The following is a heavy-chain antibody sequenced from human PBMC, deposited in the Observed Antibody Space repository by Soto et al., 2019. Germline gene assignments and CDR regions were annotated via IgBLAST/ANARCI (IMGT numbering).Heavy chain of an antibody. CDR1: GFTFNSYA. CDR3: ARDGVQVYYYYGMDV. V-gene: IGHV3-30-3*01. Sequence: GGSLRLSCAASGFTFNSYAIHWVRQAPGKGLEWVAAISYDGNKKYYADSVKGRFTISRDNSKNTLNLQMNSLRVEDTAVYYCARDGVQVYYYYGMDVWGQGTTVTVSS. D-gene: IGHD1-1*01. J-gene: IGHJ6*02. CDR2: ISYDGNKK.